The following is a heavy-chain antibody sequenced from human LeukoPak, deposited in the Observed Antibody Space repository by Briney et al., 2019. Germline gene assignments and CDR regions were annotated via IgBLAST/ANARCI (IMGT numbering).Heavy chain of an antibody. J-gene: IGHJ5*02. CDR2: ISWNSGST. Sequence: GGSLRLSCAASGFTFDDYAMHWVRQAPGKGLEWVSGISWNSGSTYYADSVKGRFTISRDNSKNMLYLQMNSLRAEDTAVYFCASSSTWRSWFDPWGQGTLVTVSS. V-gene: IGHV3-23*01. CDR3: ASSSTWRSWFDP. CDR1: GFTFDDYA. D-gene: IGHD6-13*01.